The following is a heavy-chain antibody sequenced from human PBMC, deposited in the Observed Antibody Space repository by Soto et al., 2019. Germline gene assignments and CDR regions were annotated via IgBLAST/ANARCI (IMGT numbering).Heavy chain of an antibody. V-gene: IGHV1-8*01. D-gene: IGHD3-10*01. Sequence: QVQLVQSGAEVKKPGASVKVSCKASGYTFTNYEINWVRQATGQGLEWMGWMNPGSGNTGYAHKFQGRVTMTRNISTSTAYMELSRLRSDDTAIYYCARMAASGSLNWFDPWGQGTLVTVSS. CDR2: MNPGSGNT. CDR1: GYTFTNYE. J-gene: IGHJ5*02. CDR3: ARMAASGSLNWFDP.